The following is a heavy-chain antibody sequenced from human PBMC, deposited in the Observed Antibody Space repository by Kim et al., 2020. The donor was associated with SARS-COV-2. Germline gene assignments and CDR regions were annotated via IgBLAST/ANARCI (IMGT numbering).Heavy chain of an antibody. CDR3: ARGISEYYYAMDV. D-gene: IGHD6-25*01. CDR2: IYYSGIT. CDR1: GGSISSGAYY. J-gene: IGHJ6*02. V-gene: IGHV4-31*03. Sequence: SETLSLTCTVSGGSISSGAYYWTWIRQHPGKGLEWIGYIYYSGITYYNPSLKSRLTISIDTSKKQFSLNLNSVTAADTAVYYCARGISEYYYAMDVWGQGTTVTVSS.